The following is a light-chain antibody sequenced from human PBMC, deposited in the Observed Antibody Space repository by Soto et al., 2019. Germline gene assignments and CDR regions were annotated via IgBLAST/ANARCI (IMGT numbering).Light chain of an antibody. J-gene: IGKJ1*01. Sequence: DIVMTQSPDSLAVSLGERATINCKSSQSLLYSSKNKNYLAWYQQKPGQPPNLLIYWASTRQSGVPDRFSGSGSGTEFTLTISSLQAEDVAVYYCQQYHSTPRTFGQGTKVDIK. CDR2: WAS. CDR3: QQYHSTPRT. V-gene: IGKV4-1*01. CDR1: QSLLYSSKNKNY.